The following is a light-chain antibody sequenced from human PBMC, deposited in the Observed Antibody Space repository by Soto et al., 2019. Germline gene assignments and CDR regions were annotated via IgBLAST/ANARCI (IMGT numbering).Light chain of an antibody. Sequence: DIALTPFSGTLSLSPGKSATRSCRASQSVSSSYLAWYQQKPGQAPRLLIYGASSRATGITDRFSGSGSGTEFTLTISILQSEDFAVYYCQQYDSSPRTFGQGTKVDI. V-gene: IGKV3-20*01. CDR1: QSVSSSY. CDR2: GAS. CDR3: QQYDSSPRT. J-gene: IGKJ1*01.